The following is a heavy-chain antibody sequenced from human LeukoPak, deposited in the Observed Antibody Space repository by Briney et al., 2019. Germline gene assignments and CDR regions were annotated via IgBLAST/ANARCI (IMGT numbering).Heavy chain of an antibody. Sequence: PSETLSLTCSVSGGSISGYYWSWIRQPPGKGLEWIGEINHSGSTNYNPSLKSRVTISVDTSKNQFSLKLSSVTAADTAVYYCARAKSTMVRGVHYYGMDVWGQGTTVTVSS. D-gene: IGHD3-10*01. V-gene: IGHV4-34*01. CDR1: GGSISGYY. CDR2: INHSGST. CDR3: ARAKSTMVRGVHYYGMDV. J-gene: IGHJ6*02.